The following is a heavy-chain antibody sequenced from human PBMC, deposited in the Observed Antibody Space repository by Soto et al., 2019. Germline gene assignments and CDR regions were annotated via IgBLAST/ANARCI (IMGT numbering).Heavy chain of an antibody. CDR1: GFTFSSYW. Sequence: GGSLRLSCAASGFTFSSYWMSWVRQAPGKGLEWVANIKQDGSEKYYVDSVKGRFTISRDNAKNSLYLQMNSLRAEDTAVYYCARDWDVLRFSNSYYYYGMDVWGQGTTVTVSS. J-gene: IGHJ6*02. CDR3: ARDWDVLRFSNSYYYYGMDV. D-gene: IGHD3-16*01. CDR2: IKQDGSEK. V-gene: IGHV3-7*05.